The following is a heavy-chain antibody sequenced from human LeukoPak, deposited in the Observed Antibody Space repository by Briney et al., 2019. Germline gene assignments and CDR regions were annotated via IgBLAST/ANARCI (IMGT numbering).Heavy chain of an antibody. V-gene: IGHV4-34*01. J-gene: IGHJ4*02. D-gene: IGHD3-3*01. Sequence: KPSETLSLTCAVYGGSFSGYYWSWIRQPPGKGLEWIGEINHSGGTNYNPSLKSRVTISVDTSKNQFSLKLSSVTAAGTAVYYCARKRSPRSPFDYWGQGTLVTVSS. CDR2: INHSGGT. CDR3: ARKRSPRSPFDY. CDR1: GGSFSGYY.